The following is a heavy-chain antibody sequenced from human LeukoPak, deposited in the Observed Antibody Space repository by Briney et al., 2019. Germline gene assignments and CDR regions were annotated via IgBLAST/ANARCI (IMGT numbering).Heavy chain of an antibody. D-gene: IGHD1-26*01. CDR1: GGSISNYY. CDR3: ARVASGSYYNYYYYYMDV. Sequence: SETLSLTCTVSGGSISNYYWSWIRQPPGKGLEWIGYIYYSGGTNYNPSLKSRVTISVDTSKNQFSLKLSSVTAADTAVYYCARVASGSYYNYYYYYMDVWGKGTTVTVSS. V-gene: IGHV4-59*08. J-gene: IGHJ6*03. CDR2: IYYSGGT.